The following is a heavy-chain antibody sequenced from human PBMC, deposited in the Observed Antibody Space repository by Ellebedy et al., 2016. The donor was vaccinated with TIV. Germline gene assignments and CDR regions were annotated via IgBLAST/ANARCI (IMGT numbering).Heavy chain of an antibody. J-gene: IGHJ2*01. Sequence: MPSETLSLTCTVSGGSISSSSYYWGWIRQPPGKGLEWIGSIYYSGSTYYNPSLKSRVTISVDTSKNQFSLKLSSVTAADTAVYYCARGNDYGDRYWYFDLWGRGTLVTVSS. CDR2: IYYSGST. CDR1: GGSISSSSYY. V-gene: IGHV4-39*07. D-gene: IGHD4-17*01. CDR3: ARGNDYGDRYWYFDL.